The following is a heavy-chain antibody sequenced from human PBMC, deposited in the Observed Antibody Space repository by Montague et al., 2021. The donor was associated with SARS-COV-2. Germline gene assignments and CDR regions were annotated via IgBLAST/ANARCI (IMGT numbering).Heavy chain of an antibody. V-gene: IGHV4-59*01. J-gene: IGHJ3*02. CDR1: GGSISTYY. D-gene: IGHD2-15*01. Sequence: SETLSLTCTVSGGSISTYYWSWIRQSPGKGLEWIGYIYYSGNPNYNPSLTSRLSMSVDTSKNQFSLELSSVTAADTAVFFCARGKGRSPHAFDIWGQGITVTVSS. CDR2: IYYSGNP. CDR3: ARGKGRSPHAFDI.